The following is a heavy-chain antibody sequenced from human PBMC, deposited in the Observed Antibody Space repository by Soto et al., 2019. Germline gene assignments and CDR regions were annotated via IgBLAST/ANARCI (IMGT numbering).Heavy chain of an antibody. V-gene: IGHV3-48*03. Sequence: LRLSCAASGFTFSSYEMNWVRQAPGKGLEWVSYISSSGSTIYYADSVKGRFTISRDNAKNSLYLQMNSLRAEDTAVYYCARVVKISYYYYYGMGVWGQGTTVTVS. CDR1: GFTFSSYE. J-gene: IGHJ6*02. CDR3: ARVVKISYYYYYGMGV. CDR2: ISSSGSTI. D-gene: IGHD5-12*01.